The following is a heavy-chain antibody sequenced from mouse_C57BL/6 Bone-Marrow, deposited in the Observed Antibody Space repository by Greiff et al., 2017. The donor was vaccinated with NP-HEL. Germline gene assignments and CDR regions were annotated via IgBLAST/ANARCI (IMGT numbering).Heavy chain of an antibody. CDR2: INSDGGST. D-gene: IGHD2-5*01. V-gene: IGHV5-2*01. Sequence: EVQRVESGGGLVQPGESLKLSCESNEYEFPSHDMSWVRKTPEKRLELVAAINSDGGSTYYPDTMERRFIISRDNTKKTLYLQMSSLRSEDTALYYCARHRGYSNGGPYAMDYWGQGTSVTVSS. CDR3: ARHRGYSNGGPYAMDY. J-gene: IGHJ4*01. CDR1: EYEFPSHD.